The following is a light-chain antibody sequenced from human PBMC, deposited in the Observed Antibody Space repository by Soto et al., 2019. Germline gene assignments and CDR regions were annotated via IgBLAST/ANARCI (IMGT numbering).Light chain of an antibody. CDR3: QKYNSAFLT. Sequence: DIQMTQSPSSLSASVGDRXXITCRASQGISNYLGWYQQKPGKVPKLLIYAASTLQSGVPSRFSGSGSGTDFTLTISSLQPEDVATYYCQKYNSAFLTFGGGTKVEIK. V-gene: IGKV1-27*01. CDR1: QGISNY. J-gene: IGKJ4*01. CDR2: AAS.